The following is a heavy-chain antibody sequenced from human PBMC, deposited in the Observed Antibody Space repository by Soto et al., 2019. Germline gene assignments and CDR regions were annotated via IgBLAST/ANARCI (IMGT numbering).Heavy chain of an antibody. V-gene: IGHV4-59*01. J-gene: IGHJ4*02. CDR2: IHYSGTT. CDR3: AAGEASSRNLAPYYLDF. Sequence: SETLSLTCTVSGGSMRNYFWTWIRQPPGKGLEWIGYIHYSGTTSFFPSYNPSLRSRVTISEDTSKNQLSLKLLSATTADTAVYFCAAGEASSRNLAPYYLDFWGQGTLVTVSS. CDR1: GGSMRNYF. D-gene: IGHD6-13*01.